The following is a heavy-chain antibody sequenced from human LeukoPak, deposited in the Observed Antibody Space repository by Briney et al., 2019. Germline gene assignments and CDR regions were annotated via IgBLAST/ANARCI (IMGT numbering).Heavy chain of an antibody. D-gene: IGHD3/OR15-3a*01. CDR3: ARDLNWAFDY. V-gene: IGHV3-48*02. Sequence: PGGSLRLSCTASGFTFSSYGMNCVRQAPGKGLEWVSYISSSGTTILDSVKGRFTISRDNAKNSLYLQMNSLRDEDTVVYYCARDLNWAFDYWGQGTLVTVSS. CDR2: ISSSGTTI. CDR1: GFTFSSYG. J-gene: IGHJ4*02.